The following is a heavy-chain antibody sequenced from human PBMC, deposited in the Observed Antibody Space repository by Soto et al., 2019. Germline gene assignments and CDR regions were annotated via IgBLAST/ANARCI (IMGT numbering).Heavy chain of an antibody. Sequence: SETLSLTXTVSGGSISSSSYYWGWIRQPPGKGLEWIGSIYYSGSTYYNPSLKSRVTISVDTSKNQFSLKLSSVTAADPAVYYCARRSTVVTYDYWGQGTLVTVSS. CDR2: IYYSGST. CDR1: GGSISSSSYY. CDR3: ARRSTVVTYDY. D-gene: IGHD4-17*01. V-gene: IGHV4-39*01. J-gene: IGHJ4*02.